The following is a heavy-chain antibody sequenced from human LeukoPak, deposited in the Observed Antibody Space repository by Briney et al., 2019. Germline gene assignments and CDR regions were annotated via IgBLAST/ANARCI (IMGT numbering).Heavy chain of an antibody. CDR1: GGSISSYY. D-gene: IGHD2-15*01. J-gene: IGHJ1*01. CDR3: ASTERYCSGGSCHAYFQH. V-gene: IGHV4-59*01. Sequence: SETLSLTCTVSGGSISSYYWSWIRQPPGKGLEWIGYIYYSGSTNYNPSLKSRVTISVDTSKNQFSLKLSSVTAADTAVYYCASTERYCSGGSCHAYFQHWGQGTLVTVSS. CDR2: IYYSGST.